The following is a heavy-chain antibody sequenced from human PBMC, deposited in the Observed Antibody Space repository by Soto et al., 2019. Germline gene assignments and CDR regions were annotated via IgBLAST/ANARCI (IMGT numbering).Heavy chain of an antibody. V-gene: IGHV3-21*01. J-gene: IGHJ4*02. CDR3: AIGLPYCGSDCNTNFDF. Sequence: GGSLRLSCRASGFTFSRYSMHWVRQAPRKGLEGVSSIISTAGYIYNADSVRGRFTISRDNAQNSLHLQMNSLRAEDTAVYFCAIGLPYCGSDCNTNFDFWAQGTLVTVS. CDR2: IISTAGYI. CDR1: GFTFSRYS. D-gene: IGHD2-21*02.